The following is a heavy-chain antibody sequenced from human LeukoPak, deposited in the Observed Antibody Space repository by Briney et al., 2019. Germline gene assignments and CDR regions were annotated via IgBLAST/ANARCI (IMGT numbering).Heavy chain of an antibody. Sequence: SETLSLTCAVYGGSFSGYYWSWIRQPPGKGLEWIGEINHSGSTNYNPSLKSRVTISVDTSKNQFSLKLSSVTAADTAVYYGAREARVRYCSGGSCYSRWFDPWGQGTLVTVSS. CDR2: INHSGST. V-gene: IGHV4-34*01. CDR3: AREARVRYCSGGSCYSRWFDP. CDR1: GGSFSGYY. J-gene: IGHJ5*02. D-gene: IGHD2-15*01.